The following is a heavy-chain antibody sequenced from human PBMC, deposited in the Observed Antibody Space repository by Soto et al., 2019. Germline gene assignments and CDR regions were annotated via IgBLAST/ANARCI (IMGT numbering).Heavy chain of an antibody. CDR2: ISYDGSNT. V-gene: IGHV3-30*18. CDR1: GFTFSSYG. CDR3: AKEGGLSGSYYISSSYYFDY. Sequence: GGSLRLSCVASGFTFSSYGMHWVRQAPGKGLEWVAIISYDGSNTYYADSVKGRFTISRDNSKNALYLQMNSLRAEDTSVYYCAKEGGLSGSYYISSSYYFDYWGQGTLVTVSS. D-gene: IGHD1-26*01. J-gene: IGHJ4*02.